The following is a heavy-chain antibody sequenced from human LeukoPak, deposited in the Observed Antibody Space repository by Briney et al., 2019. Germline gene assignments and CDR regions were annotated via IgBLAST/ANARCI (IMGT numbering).Heavy chain of an antibody. Sequence: ASVKVSCKASGYTFTGYYMHWVRQAPGQGLEWMGWINPNSGSTNYAQKFQGRVTMTRDTSISTAYMELSRLRSDDTAVYYCAKVRGGQTFSLYYFDYWGQGTLVTVSS. CDR1: GYTFTGYY. CDR3: AKVRGGQTFSLYYFDY. J-gene: IGHJ4*02. D-gene: IGHD3-10*01. V-gene: IGHV1-2*02. CDR2: INPNSGST.